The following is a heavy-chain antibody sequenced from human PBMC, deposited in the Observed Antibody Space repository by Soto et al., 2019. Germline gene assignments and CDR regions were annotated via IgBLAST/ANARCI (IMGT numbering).Heavy chain of an antibody. D-gene: IGHD2-15*01. CDR3: AKVHIMVVAGSTFDY. Sequence: SETLSLTCAVSGYSISSGSYWGWIRQSPEMGLEWIVSMYHGGTTFYNPSLKSRVSMSMDTSKNQFSLKLTSVTAADTAIYYCAKVHIMVVAGSTFDYWGQGTLVTVSS. CDR2: MYHGGTT. V-gene: IGHV4-38-2*01. CDR1: GYSISSGSY. J-gene: IGHJ4*02.